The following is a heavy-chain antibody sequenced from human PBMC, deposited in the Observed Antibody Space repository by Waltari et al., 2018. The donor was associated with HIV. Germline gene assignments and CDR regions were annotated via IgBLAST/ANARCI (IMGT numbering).Heavy chain of an antibody. CDR1: GITFDDYA. J-gene: IGHJ6*02. CDR2: ISWNSGDI. CDR3: VKDGASTIFGVLNGMDV. D-gene: IGHD3-3*01. Sequence: EVQLVESGGGSVQPGRSLRLSCTASGITFDDYAMHWVRQPPGECREWLSGISWNSGDIAYADSVKGRFTIARDNTKNSLFLQMNSVRVEDTALYYCVKDGASTIFGVLNGMDVWGQGTTVTVSS. V-gene: IGHV3-9*01.